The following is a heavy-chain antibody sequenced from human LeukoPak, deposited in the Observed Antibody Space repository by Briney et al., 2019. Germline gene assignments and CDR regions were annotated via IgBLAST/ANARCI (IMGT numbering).Heavy chain of an antibody. J-gene: IGHJ4*02. CDR2: ISAYNGDT. CDR3: ARDQGLTGYFDY. CDR1: GYIFAHNG. Sequence: EASVKVSCKTSGYIFAHNGISWVRQAPGQGPEWVGWISAYNGDTNYAQKFQGRVTMTRDTSTSTIYMEVSSLRSEDTAVYYCARDQGLTGYFDYWGQGTLVTVSS. D-gene: IGHD3-9*01. V-gene: IGHV1-18*01.